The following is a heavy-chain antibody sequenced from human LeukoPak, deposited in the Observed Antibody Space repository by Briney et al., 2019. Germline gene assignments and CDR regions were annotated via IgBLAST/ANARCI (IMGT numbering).Heavy chain of an antibody. Sequence: PGGSLRLSCAASGFTFSSYWMSWVRQAPGKGLEWVANIKQDGSENYYVDSVKGRFTISRDNAKNSLYLQMNSLRAEDTAVYYCARAARMIVATNFDYWGQGTLVTVSS. J-gene: IGHJ4*02. V-gene: IGHV3-7*01. CDR2: IKQDGSEN. D-gene: IGHD3-22*01. CDR3: ARAARMIVATNFDY. CDR1: GFTFSSYW.